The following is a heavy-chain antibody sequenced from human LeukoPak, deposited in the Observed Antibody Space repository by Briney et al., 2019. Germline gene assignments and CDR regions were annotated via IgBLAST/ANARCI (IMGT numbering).Heavy chain of an antibody. CDR1: GGSISSYY. J-gene: IGHJ3*02. D-gene: IGHD3-3*01. CDR2: IYTSGST. V-gene: IGHV4-4*07. CDR3: AGGPYYDFWSGFSDAFDI. Sequence: SETLSLTCTVSGGSISSYYWSWIRQPAGKGLEWIGRIYTSGSTNYNPSLKSRVTISVDTSKNQFSLKLSSVTAADTAVYYCAGGPYYDFWSGFSDAFDIWGQGTMVTVSS.